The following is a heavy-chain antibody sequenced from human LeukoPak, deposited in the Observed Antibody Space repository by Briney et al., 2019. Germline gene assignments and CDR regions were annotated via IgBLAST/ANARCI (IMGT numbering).Heavy chain of an antibody. J-gene: IGHJ6*03. CDR3: ARADTVEGYYYYMDV. CDR2: ISAYNGST. V-gene: IGHV1-18*01. D-gene: IGHD5-12*01. Sequence: GASVKVSCKASGYTFTSYGISWVRQAPGQGLEWMGWISAYNGSTSYAQKFQGRVTMARDTSTSTVYMELSSLRSEDTAVYYCARADTVEGYYYYMDVWGKGTTVTVSS. CDR1: GYTFTSYG.